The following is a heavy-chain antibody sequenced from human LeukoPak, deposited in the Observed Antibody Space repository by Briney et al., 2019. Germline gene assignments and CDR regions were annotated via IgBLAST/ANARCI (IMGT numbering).Heavy chain of an antibody. Sequence: GGSLRLSCAASGFTFSSYAMSWVRRAPGKGLEWVSGITTSGGSASYADSVEGRFTISRDNPRNTLYMQMNSLRDEDTAVYYCAIMHGYYDGTGYWVQWGQGTLVTVSS. CDR1: GFTFSSYA. CDR2: ITTSGGSA. D-gene: IGHD3-22*01. CDR3: AIMHGYYDGTGYWVQ. V-gene: IGHV3-23*01. J-gene: IGHJ1*01.